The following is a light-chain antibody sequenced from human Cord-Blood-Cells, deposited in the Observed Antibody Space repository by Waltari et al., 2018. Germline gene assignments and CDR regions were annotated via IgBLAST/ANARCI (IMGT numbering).Light chain of an antibody. CDR1: SGTIASNY. CDR3: QSYDSSNHRV. Sequence: NFMLTQPHSVSESPGKTVTISCTGSSGTIASNYVQWSQQRPGSAPTTVIYEDNQRPSGVPDRFSGSIDSSSNSASLTISGLKTEDEADYYCQSYDSSNHRVFGGGTKLTVL. J-gene: IGLJ3*02. V-gene: IGLV6-57*02. CDR2: EDN.